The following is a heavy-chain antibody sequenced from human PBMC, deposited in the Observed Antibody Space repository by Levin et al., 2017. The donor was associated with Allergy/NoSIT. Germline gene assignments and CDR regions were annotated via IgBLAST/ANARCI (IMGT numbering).Heavy chain of an antibody. CDR3: ARDSGYSSSWTIDY. Sequence: GGSLRLSCAASGFTFSSYWMHWVRQAPGKGLVWVSRINSDGSNTRYAGSVKGRITISRDNAKNTLYLQMNSLRAEDTAVYYCARDSGYSSSWTIDYWGQGTLVTVSS. CDR2: INSDGSNT. J-gene: IGHJ4*02. D-gene: IGHD6-13*01. CDR1: GFTFSSYW. V-gene: IGHV3-74*01.